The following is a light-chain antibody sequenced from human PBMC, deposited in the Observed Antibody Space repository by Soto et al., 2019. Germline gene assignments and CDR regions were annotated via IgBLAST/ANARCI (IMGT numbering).Light chain of an antibody. V-gene: IGLV2-14*01. Sequence: QSVLTQPASVSGSPGQSITISCTGAASDIGNYDLVSWYQHHPGRAPKVIIYGVANRPSGVSDRFSGSKSGNTASLTISGLQAEDEADYYCISHSSFTSLWVFGGGTQLTVL. CDR1: ASDIGNYDL. CDR3: ISHSSFTSLWV. CDR2: GVA. J-gene: IGLJ3*02.